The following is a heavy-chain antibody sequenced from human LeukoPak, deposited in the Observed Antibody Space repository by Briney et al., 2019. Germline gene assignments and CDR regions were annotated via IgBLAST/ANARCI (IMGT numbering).Heavy chain of an antibody. CDR3: ARRGFDYYGSGRTFDY. Sequence: PSETLSPTCAVYGRSLSGYYTSWIRQPPGKGLEWIGEINHSGSTNYNPSLKSRVTISVDTSKDQFSLKLSSVTAADTGVYYCARRGFDYYGSGRTFDYWGQGTQVTVSS. D-gene: IGHD3-10*01. V-gene: IGHV4-34*01. CDR1: GRSLSGYY. J-gene: IGHJ4*02. CDR2: INHSGST.